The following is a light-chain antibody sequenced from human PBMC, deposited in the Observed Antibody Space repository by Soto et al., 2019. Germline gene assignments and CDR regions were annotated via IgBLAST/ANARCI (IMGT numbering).Light chain of an antibody. J-gene: IGKJ4*01. CDR1: QNISSW. V-gene: IGKV1-5*03. CDR3: QQYNLKSLS. CDR2: QAS. Sequence: DIQMTQSPSTLSASIGDRVTITCRASQNISSWLSWYQQKPGKAPNLLIYQASILESGVPSRFSGSGSGTEFSLTISSLQPDDYAPFYCQQYNLKSLSFGRGTKVEIK.